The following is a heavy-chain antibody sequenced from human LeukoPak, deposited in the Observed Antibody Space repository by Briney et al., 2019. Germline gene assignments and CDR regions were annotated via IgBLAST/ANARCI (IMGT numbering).Heavy chain of an antibody. Sequence: SETLSLTCAVYGGSFSGYYWSWIRQPPGKGLEWIGEINHSGSTNYNPSLKSRVTISVDTSKNQFSLKLSSVTAADTAVYYCARTAPYYYGSGSPRYFDYWGQGTLVTVSS. D-gene: IGHD3-10*01. J-gene: IGHJ4*02. CDR1: GGSFSGYY. V-gene: IGHV4-34*01. CDR3: ARTAPYYYGSGSPRYFDY. CDR2: INHSGST.